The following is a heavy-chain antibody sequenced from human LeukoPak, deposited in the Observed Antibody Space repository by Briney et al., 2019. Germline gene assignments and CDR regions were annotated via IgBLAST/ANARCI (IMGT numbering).Heavy chain of an antibody. CDR3: ARERIVRDLGY. CDR2: FYSDGGT. CDR1: GFFVYNYY. D-gene: IGHD3-16*02. V-gene: IGHV3-53*01. Sequence: QTGGSLRLSCAASGFFVYNYYMSWVRQAPGKGLEWVSVFYSDGGTFYSDSVKGRFIISRDYSKNTLYLQMNGLRADDTAVYFCARERIVRDLGYWGQGPLVTVSS. J-gene: IGHJ4*02.